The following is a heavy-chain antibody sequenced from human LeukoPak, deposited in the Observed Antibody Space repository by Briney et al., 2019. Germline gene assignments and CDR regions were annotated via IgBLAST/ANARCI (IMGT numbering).Heavy chain of an antibody. CDR1: GFTFSSYG. V-gene: IGHV3-33*06. CDR2: IWYDGSNK. Sequence: GGSLRLSCAASGFTFSSYGMHWVRQAPGKGLEWVAVIWYDGSNKYYADSVKGRFTISRDNSKNTLYLQTNSLRAEDTAVYYCAKGYCSSTSCYKPHFDYWGQGTLVTVSS. D-gene: IGHD2-2*02. CDR3: AKGYCSSTSCYKPHFDY. J-gene: IGHJ4*02.